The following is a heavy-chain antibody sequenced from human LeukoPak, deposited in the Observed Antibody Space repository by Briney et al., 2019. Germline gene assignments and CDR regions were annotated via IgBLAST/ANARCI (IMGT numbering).Heavy chain of an antibody. Sequence: GASVKVSCKVFGNTLTELSMHWVRQAPGKGLESMGGFAPEGGEAIYAQQFQGRLTMTEDTSTDTAYMELSSLTSEDTAVYYCTTGRRYQLYDYWGQGTLVTVSS. CDR2: FAPEGGEA. D-gene: IGHD1-1*01. CDR1: GNTLTELS. J-gene: IGHJ4*02. CDR3: TTGRRYQLYDY. V-gene: IGHV1-24*01.